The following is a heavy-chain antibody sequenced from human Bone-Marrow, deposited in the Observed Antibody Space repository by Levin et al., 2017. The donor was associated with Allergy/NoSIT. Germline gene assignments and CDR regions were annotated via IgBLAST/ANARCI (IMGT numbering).Heavy chain of an antibody. CDR1: GVSISSSNW. V-gene: IGHV4-4*02. Sequence: SQTLSLPCAVSGVSISSSNWWSWVRQSPGKRLEWIGEIYYSGRTNYNPSLNSRVTISVDKSKNEFSLKLTSVTAADTAVYYCAKDRVVGGEWGDHFYGMDVWGQGTTVTVSS. CDR2: IYYSGRT. J-gene: IGHJ6*02. D-gene: IGHD3-16*01. CDR3: AKDRVVGGEWGDHFYGMDV.